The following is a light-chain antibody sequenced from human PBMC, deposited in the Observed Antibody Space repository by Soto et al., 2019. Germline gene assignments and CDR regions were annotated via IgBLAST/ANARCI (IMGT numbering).Light chain of an antibody. V-gene: IGLV2-14*01. CDR1: SSDVGGYNY. CDR3: SSYTSSSTLYV. CDR2: DVS. Sequence: QSVLTQPASVSGSPGQSITISCTGTSSDVGGYNYVSWYQQHPGEAPKLMIYDVSNRPSGVSNRFSGSKSGNTASLTISGLQAEDEADYYCSSYTSSSTLYVFRPVTKVTVL. J-gene: IGLJ1*01.